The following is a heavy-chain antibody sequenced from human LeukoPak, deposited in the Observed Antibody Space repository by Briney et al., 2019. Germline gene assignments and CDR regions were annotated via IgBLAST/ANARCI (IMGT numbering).Heavy chain of an antibody. J-gene: IGHJ4*02. CDR1: GFIFTNYF. V-gene: IGHV3-7*01. Sequence: AGGSLRLSCAASGFIFTNYFMSWVCQAPGKGLEWVASIKHDGSEKYYVDSVRGRFTISRDNTMNSLYLQMSSLRAEDTAVYYCATDRGWRTSGYYLYYFEYWGQGTLVTYSS. D-gene: IGHD3-3*01. CDR2: IKHDGSEK. CDR3: ATDRGWRTSGYYLYYFEY.